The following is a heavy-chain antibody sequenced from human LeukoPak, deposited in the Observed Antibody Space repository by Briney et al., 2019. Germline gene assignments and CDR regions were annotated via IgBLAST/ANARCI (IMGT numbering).Heavy chain of an antibody. D-gene: IGHD3-9*01. J-gene: IGHJ4*02. CDR3: QKTAYEILTWAFFDY. CDR2: IYYSGST. Sequence: SETLSLTCTVYAGYISRRSYYCGWIREPPGKGLEWMGSIYYSGSTYYNPSLKSRVTISVDTSKNQFSLKLSSVTAADTAFFFKQKTAYEILTWAFFDYWGQGTLVTVSS. CDR1: AGYISRRSYY. V-gene: IGHV4-39*01.